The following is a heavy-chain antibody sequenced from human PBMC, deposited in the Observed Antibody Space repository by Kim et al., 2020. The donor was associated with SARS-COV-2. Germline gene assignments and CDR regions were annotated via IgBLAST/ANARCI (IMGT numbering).Heavy chain of an antibody. CDR1: GGSISSGSYY. V-gene: IGHV4-61*02. CDR3: ARDYVLRYFDWLGPPGGMDV. D-gene: IGHD3-9*01. J-gene: IGHJ6*02. CDR2: IYTSGST. Sequence: SETLSLTCTVSGGSISSGSYYWSWIRQPAGKGLEWIGRIYTSGSTNYNPSLKSRVTISVDTSKNQFSLKLSSVTAADTAVYYCARDYVLRYFDWLGPPGGMDVWGQGTTVTVSS.